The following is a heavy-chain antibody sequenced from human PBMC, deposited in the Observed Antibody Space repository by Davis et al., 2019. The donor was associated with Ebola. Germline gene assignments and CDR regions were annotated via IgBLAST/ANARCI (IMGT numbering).Heavy chain of an antibody. CDR1: GFTFSSYG. Sequence: GESLKISCAASGFTFSSYGMHWVRQAPGKGLEWVAVIWFDGSNKYYADSVKGRFTISRDNSKNTLYLQMNSLRAEDTAVYYCARDACGGDCFYYYYGMDVWGQGTTVTVSS. J-gene: IGHJ6*02. CDR2: IWFDGSNK. D-gene: IGHD2-21*02. CDR3: ARDACGGDCFYYYYGMDV. V-gene: IGHV3-33*01.